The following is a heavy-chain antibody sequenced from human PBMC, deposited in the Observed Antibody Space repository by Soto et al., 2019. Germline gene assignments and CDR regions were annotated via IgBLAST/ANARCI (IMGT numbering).Heavy chain of an antibody. CDR1: GYTFTSYG. V-gene: IGHV1-18*04. J-gene: IGHJ6*02. CDR3: AREAAAGRYYYYGMDV. Sequence: ASVKVSCKASGYTFTSYGISWVRQAPGQGLEWMGWISAYNGNTNYAQKFQGRVTMTRDTSISTAYMELSRLRSDDTAVYYCAREAAAGRYYYYGMDVWGQGTTVTVSS. D-gene: IGHD6-13*01. CDR2: ISAYNGNT.